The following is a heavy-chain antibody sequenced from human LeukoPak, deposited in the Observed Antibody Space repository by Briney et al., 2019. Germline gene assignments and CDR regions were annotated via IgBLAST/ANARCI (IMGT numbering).Heavy chain of an antibody. D-gene: IGHD1-26*01. J-gene: IGHJ5*02. V-gene: IGHV3-7*01. CDR3: ARDVVGASNWFDP. Sequence: GGSLRLSCAASGFPFSTYWMSWVRQAPGKGLEWVANINQDGSEKYYVDSVKGRFTISRDNAKNSLYLQMNSLRAEDTAVYYCARDVVGASNWFDPWGQGTLVTVSS. CDR1: GFPFSTYW. CDR2: INQDGSEK.